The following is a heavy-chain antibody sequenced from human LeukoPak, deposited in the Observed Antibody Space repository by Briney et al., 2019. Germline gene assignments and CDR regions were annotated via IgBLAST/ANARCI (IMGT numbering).Heavy chain of an antibody. V-gene: IGHV3-48*03. D-gene: IGHD6-19*01. CDR1: GFTFSSYE. CDR2: ISSSGSTI. CDR3: ARVWGAVAGGFLFDY. Sequence: PGGSLRLSCAASGFTFSSYEMNWVRQAPGKGLEWVSYISSSGSTIYYADSVKGRFTISRDNAKNSLYLQMNSLRAEDTAVYSCARVWGAVAGGFLFDYWGQGTLVTVSS. J-gene: IGHJ4*02.